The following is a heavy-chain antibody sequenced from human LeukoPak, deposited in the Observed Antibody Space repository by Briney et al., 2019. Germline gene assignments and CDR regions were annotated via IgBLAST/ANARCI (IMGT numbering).Heavy chain of an antibody. V-gene: IGHV1-46*01. CDR2: INPSGGST. D-gene: IGHD3-10*01. CDR1: GYTFTIYY. Sequence: GASVTVSYKASGYTFTIYYMHRVRQAPGQGLEWMGLINPSGGSTSYAQKFQGRVTMTRDTSTSTVYMELSSLRSEDTAVYYCARADMVRGVIMARINHWFDPWGQGTLVTVSS. CDR3: ARADMVRGVIMARINHWFDP. J-gene: IGHJ5*02.